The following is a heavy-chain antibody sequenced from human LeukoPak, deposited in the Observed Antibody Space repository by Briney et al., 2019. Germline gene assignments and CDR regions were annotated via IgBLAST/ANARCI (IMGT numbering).Heavy chain of an antibody. CDR2: IYYSGST. J-gene: IGHJ4*02. CDR3: ARDSVAAPPGDPSHYFDY. CDR1: RGSISGYY. V-gene: IGHV4-59*01. Sequence: SETLSLTCTVSRGSISGYYWSWIRQPPGKGLEWIGYIYYSGSTNYNPSLKSRVTISVDTSKNQFSLKLSSVTAADTAVYYCARDSVAAPPGDPSHYFDYWGQGTLVTVSS. D-gene: IGHD6-19*01.